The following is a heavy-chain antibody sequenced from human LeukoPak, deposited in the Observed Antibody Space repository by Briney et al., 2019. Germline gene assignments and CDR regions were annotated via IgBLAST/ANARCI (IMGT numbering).Heavy chain of an antibody. CDR2: IYHSGST. CDR3: ASRRITIFGVVTSDAFDT. CDR1: GYSISSGYY. Sequence: SETLSLTCAVSGYSISSGYYWGWIRQPPGKGLEWIGSIYHSGSTYYNPSLKSRVTISVDTSKNQFSLKLSSVTAADTAVYYCASRRITIFGVVTSDAFDTWGQGTMVTVSS. V-gene: IGHV4-38-2*01. J-gene: IGHJ3*02. D-gene: IGHD3-3*01.